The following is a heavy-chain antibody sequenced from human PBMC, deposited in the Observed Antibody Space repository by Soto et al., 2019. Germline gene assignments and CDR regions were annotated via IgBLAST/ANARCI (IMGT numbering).Heavy chain of an antibody. CDR3: AKTGRGDSRSWYEAFDI. D-gene: IGHD6-13*01. V-gene: IGHV3-23*01. CDR1: GFTFSSYA. Sequence: PGGSLRLSCAASGFTFSSYAMSWVRQAPGKGLEWVSAISGSGGSTYYADSVKGRFTISRDNSKNTLYLQMNSLRAEDTAVYYCAKTGRGDSRSWYEAFDIWGQGTMVTVSS. CDR2: ISGSGGST. J-gene: IGHJ3*02.